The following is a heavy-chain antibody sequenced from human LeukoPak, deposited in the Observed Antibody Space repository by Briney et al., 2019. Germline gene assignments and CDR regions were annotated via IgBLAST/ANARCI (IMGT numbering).Heavy chain of an antibody. V-gene: IGHV1-46*01. J-gene: IGHJ4*02. CDR2: INPSGATT. CDR3: SRDLGGSYNDY. CDR1: GYTFSTYY. Sequence: GAAVKASCKASGYTFSTYYMHWVRQAPGQGLEWVGVINPSGATTTYAQKFQGRVTMTRDTSTSTVYMELSSLRIEDTAMYYCSRDLGGSYNDYWGQGSKGIVSS. D-gene: IGHD1-26*01.